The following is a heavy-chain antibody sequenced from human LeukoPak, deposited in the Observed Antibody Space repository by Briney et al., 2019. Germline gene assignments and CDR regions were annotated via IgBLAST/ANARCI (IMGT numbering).Heavy chain of an antibody. J-gene: IGHJ6*03. D-gene: IGHD2-8*01. CDR1: RFTFSSYG. CDR2: IQYDGSNE. CDR3: AKDRCSNGVGCYYYYMDV. V-gene: IGHV3-30*02. Sequence: GGSLRLSCAASRFTFSSYGMHWVRQAPGKGLEWVAYIQYDGSNEQYADSVKGRFSISRDSSKNILYLQMNSLRAEDTAVYNCAKDRCSNGVGCYYYYMDVWGKGTTVTISS.